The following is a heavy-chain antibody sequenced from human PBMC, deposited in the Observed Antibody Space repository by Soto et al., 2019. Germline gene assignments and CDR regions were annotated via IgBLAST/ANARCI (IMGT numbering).Heavy chain of an antibody. Sequence: QVQLQESGPGLVKPSQTLSLTCTVSGGSISSGGYYWSWSRQHPGKGLEWIGYIYYSGSTYYNPSLKSRVTISVDTSKNQFSLKLSSVTAADTAVYYCARFEGITMVRGVITVWGQGTLVTVSS. J-gene: IGHJ4*02. CDR3: ARFEGITMVRGVITV. CDR2: IYYSGST. CDR1: GGSISSGGYY. D-gene: IGHD3-10*01. V-gene: IGHV4-31*03.